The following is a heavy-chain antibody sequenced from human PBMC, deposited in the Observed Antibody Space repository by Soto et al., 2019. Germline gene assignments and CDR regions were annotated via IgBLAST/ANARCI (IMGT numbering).Heavy chain of an antibody. Sequence: EVQLLESGGDLVQPGGSLRLSCAASGFTFSTYAMSWVRQAPGKGLEWVSTINTSGGSTYYADSVKGRFTISRDNSKNTLYLQMNRLRPEDTAVYYCAKFYGGKSAHTYTIDPWGQGTLVTVSS. V-gene: IGHV3-23*01. D-gene: IGHD2-15*01. CDR1: GFTFSTYA. CDR2: INTSGGST. CDR3: AKFYGGKSAHTYTIDP. J-gene: IGHJ5*02.